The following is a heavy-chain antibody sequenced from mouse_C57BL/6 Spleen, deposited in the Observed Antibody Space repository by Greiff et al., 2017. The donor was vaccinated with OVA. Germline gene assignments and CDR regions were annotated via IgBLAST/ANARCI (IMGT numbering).Heavy chain of an antibody. J-gene: IGHJ1*03. D-gene: IGHD2-12*01. CDR2: IYPGDGDT. Sequence: VQLQQSGAELVKPGASVKISCKASGYAFSSYWMNWVKQRPGKGLEWIGQIYPGDGDTNYNGKFKGKATLTADKSSSTAYMQLSSLTSEDSAVYFCARGEYDVGRGYFDVWGTGTTVTVSS. V-gene: IGHV1-80*01. CDR3: ARGEYDVGRGYFDV. CDR1: GYAFSSYW.